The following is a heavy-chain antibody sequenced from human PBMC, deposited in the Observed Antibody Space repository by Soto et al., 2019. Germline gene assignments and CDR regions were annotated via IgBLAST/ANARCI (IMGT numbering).Heavy chain of an antibody. CDR2: IYYSGST. CDR3: ARDKPVHVRAFDI. V-gene: IGHV4-30-4*01. J-gene: IGHJ3*02. CDR1: GGSISSGDSY. Sequence: QVQLQESGPGLVKPSQTLSLTCTVSGGSISSGDSYWSWIRQSPGKGLEWIGYIYYSGSTHYNPSLKSRVXXSXDXXKNQFSLKMSSVTAADTAVYYCARDKPVHVRAFDIWGQGTMVTVSS. D-gene: IGHD3-10*01.